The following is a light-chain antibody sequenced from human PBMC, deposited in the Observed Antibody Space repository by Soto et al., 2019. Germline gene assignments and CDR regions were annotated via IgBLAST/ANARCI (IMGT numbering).Light chain of an antibody. Sequence: QAVVTQEPSLTVSPGGTFTLTCGSSSGTVTSGHYPYWFQQKPGQAPRTLIYDTVKKHSWTPARFSGSLLGGKAALTLSGAQPEDEADYYCLLSYNGPYVFGPGTTVTVL. CDR3: LLSYNGPYV. J-gene: IGLJ1*01. CDR1: SGTVTSGHY. V-gene: IGLV7-46*01. CDR2: DTV.